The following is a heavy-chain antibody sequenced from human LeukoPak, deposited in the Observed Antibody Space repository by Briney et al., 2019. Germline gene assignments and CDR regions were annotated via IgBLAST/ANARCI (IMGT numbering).Heavy chain of an antibody. CDR1: GFTVSSNY. D-gene: IGHD6-6*01. CDR2: IYSGGST. J-gene: IGHJ4*02. Sequence: GGSLRLSCAASGFTVSSNYMSWVRQAPGKGLEWVSVIYSGGSTYYADSVKGRFTISRDNSKNTLYLQMNSLRAEDTAVYYCARSNGRIAARQEFDYWGQGTLDTVSS. CDR3: ARSNGRIAARQEFDY. V-gene: IGHV3-66*01.